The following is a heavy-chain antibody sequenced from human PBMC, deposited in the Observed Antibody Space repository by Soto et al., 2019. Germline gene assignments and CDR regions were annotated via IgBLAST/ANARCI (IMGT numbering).Heavy chain of an antibody. CDR2: IYYSGRT. J-gene: IGHJ5*02. CDR1: GGSISSGDYY. CDR3: ASSGIGYDLGSWFDP. Sequence: PSETLSLTCTVSGGSISSGDYYWSWIRQPPGKGLEWIGYIYYSGRTYYNPSLKSRVTISVDTSKNQFSLKLSSVTAADTAVYYCASSGIGYDLGSWFDPSVQGTLVTVSS. D-gene: IGHD5-12*01. V-gene: IGHV4-30-4*01.